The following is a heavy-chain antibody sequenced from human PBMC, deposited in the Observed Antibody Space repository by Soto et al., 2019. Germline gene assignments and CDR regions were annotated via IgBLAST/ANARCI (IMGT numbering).Heavy chain of an antibody. CDR3: ARVVAAGTWRNAFDI. D-gene: IGHD6-13*01. CDR2: INWNGGST. V-gene: IGHV3-20*01. J-gene: IGHJ3*02. CDR1: GFTFDDYG. Sequence: LSLTCAASGFTFDDYGMSWVRQAPGKGLEWVSGINWNGGSTGYADSVKGRFTISRDNAKNSLYLQMNSLRAEDTALYHCARVVAAGTWRNAFDIWGQGTMVTVSS.